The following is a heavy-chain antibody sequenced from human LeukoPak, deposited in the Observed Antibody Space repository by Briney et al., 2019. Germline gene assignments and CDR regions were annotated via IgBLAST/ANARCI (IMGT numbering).Heavy chain of an antibody. Sequence: ASVKVSCKVSGYTLTELSMHWVRQAPGKGLEWMGGFDPEDGETIYAQKFQGRVTMTEDTSTDTAYMELSSLRPEDTAVYYCATGGVGSSLLYYYYMDVWGKGATVTVSS. J-gene: IGHJ6*03. V-gene: IGHV1-24*01. CDR2: FDPEDGET. CDR1: GYTLTELS. CDR3: ATGGVGSSLLYYYYMDV. D-gene: IGHD1-26*01.